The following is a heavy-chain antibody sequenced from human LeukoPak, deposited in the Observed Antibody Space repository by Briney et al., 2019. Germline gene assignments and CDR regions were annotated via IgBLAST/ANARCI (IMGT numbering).Heavy chain of an antibody. J-gene: IGHJ5*02. V-gene: IGHV1-46*01. CDR3: ARDPTVITSSRITIFGAVKSPHNWFDP. D-gene: IGHD3-3*01. Sequence: ASVKVSCKASGYTFTSYYMHWLRQAPGQGLEWMGIINPSGGSTTYAQKFQGRVTMTRDTSTSTVYMELSSLRSEDTAVYYCARDPTVITSSRITIFGAVKSPHNWFDPWGQGTLVTVSS. CDR1: GYTFTSYY. CDR2: INPSGGST.